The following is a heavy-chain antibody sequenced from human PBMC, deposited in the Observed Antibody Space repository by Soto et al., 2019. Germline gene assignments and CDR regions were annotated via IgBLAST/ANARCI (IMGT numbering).Heavy chain of an antibody. Sequence: QVQLAQSGAEVKNPGASVKVSCKASGYTFTDYYIYWLRQAPAQGFEWMGWINPNSGETKYAQKCKGWAIMTRDTSISTTYRELSRLTSADTALYYCARGTSHVAFDIWGQGTIIPVSS. CDR3: ARGTSHVAFDI. CDR2: INPNSGET. CDR1: GYTFTDYY. J-gene: IGHJ3*02. V-gene: IGHV1-2*04.